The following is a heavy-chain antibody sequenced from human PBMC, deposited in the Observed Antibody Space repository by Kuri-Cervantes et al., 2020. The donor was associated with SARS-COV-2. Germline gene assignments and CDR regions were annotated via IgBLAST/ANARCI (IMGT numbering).Heavy chain of an antibody. CDR1: GGSFSGYY. CDR2: NNHSGTT. V-gene: IGHV4-34*01. D-gene: IGHD6-19*01. J-gene: IGHJ4*02. Sequence: AESLRLACAVYGGSFSGYYWSWTRQLPGKGLEWIGENNHSGTTTYNPSLKSRVTISVDTSKNQFSLKLSSVTAADTAVYYCARGGYSSGWYAVDWGQGTLVTVSS. CDR3: ARGGYSSGWYAVD.